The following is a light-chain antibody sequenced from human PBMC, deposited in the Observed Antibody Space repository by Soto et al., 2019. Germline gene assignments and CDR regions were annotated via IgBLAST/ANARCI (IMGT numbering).Light chain of an antibody. V-gene: IGKV3-15*01. CDR1: QGIGYT. Sequence: EVVMRQSPATLSVSTGEGATLSCRASQGIGYTLAWYQHKPGHTPRLLIYDTSTRATGVPTRFSGSRSGAEFTLTITSLQSEAFAVYYCQPYKTWPLTFGGGAKVEIK. CDR3: QPYKTWPLT. CDR2: DTS. J-gene: IGKJ4*01.